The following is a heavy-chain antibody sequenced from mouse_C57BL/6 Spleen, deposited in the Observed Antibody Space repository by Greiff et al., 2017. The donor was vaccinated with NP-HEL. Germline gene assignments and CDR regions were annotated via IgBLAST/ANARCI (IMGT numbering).Heavy chain of an antibody. V-gene: IGHV1-55*01. CDR3: ARYYYGSSGPRFAY. Sequence: QVQLQRPGAELVKPGASVKMSCKASGYTFTSYWITWVKQRPGQGLEWIGDIYPGSGSTNYNEKFKSKATLTVDTSSSTAYMQLSSLTSEDSAFYYCARYYYGSSGPRFAYWGQGTLVTVSA. J-gene: IGHJ3*01. CDR1: GYTFTSYW. CDR2: IYPGSGST. D-gene: IGHD1-1*01.